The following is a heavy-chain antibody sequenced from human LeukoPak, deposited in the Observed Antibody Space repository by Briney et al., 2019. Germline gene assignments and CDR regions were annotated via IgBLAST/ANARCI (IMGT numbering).Heavy chain of an antibody. CDR3: ARTIVGAPDY. V-gene: IGHV4-39*01. CDR2: IYYSGST. CDR1: GGSISSSSHY. J-gene: IGHJ4*02. Sequence: PSETLSLTCTVSGGSISSSSHYWGGIRQPPGKGLEWIGSIYYSGSTYYNPSLKSRVTISVDTSKNQFSLKLSSVTAADTAVYYCARTIVGAPDYWGQGTLVTVSS. D-gene: IGHD1-26*01.